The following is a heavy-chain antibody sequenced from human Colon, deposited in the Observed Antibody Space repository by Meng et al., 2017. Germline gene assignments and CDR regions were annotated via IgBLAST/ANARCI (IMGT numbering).Heavy chain of an antibody. D-gene: IGHD3-22*01. CDR1: GGSFSRYY. V-gene: IGHV4-34*02. Sequence: QVQLQQWGAGLLKPSETLSLTCAVYGGSFSRYYWDWIRQPPGRGLEWIGEINHSGGTNYNPSLKSRVTISVDTSKNQFSLKLSSVTAADTAVYYCARASDDSSTYYSSGDDYFDYWGQGTLVTVSS. CDR2: INHSGGT. J-gene: IGHJ4*02. CDR3: ARASDDSSTYYSSGDDYFDY.